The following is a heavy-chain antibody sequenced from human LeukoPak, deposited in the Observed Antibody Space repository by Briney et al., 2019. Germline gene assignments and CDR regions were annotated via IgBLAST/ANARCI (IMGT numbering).Heavy chain of an antibody. CDR3: ARAPITMIVVVPFDY. V-gene: IGHV1-18*01. Sequence: ASVTVSCKASGYTFTSYGISWVRQAPGQGLEWMGWISAYNGNTNYAQKLQGRVTMTTDTSTGTAYMELRSLRSDDTAVYYCARAPITMIVVVPFDYWGQGTLVTVSS. J-gene: IGHJ4*02. CDR1: GYTFTSYG. D-gene: IGHD3-22*01. CDR2: ISAYNGNT.